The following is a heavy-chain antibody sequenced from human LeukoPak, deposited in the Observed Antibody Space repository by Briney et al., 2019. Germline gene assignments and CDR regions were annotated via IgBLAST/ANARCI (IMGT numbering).Heavy chain of an antibody. D-gene: IGHD6-13*01. CDR2: INPNSGGT. V-gene: IGHV1-2*06. CDR3: ARGARIAAAGKYYFDY. CDR1: GYTFTGYY. Sequence: ASVKVSCKASGYTFTGYYMHWVRQAPGQGLEWMGRINPNSGGTNYAQKFQGRVTMTRDTSISTAYMELSRLRSDDTAVYYCARGARIAAAGKYYFDYWGQRTLVTVSS. J-gene: IGHJ4*02.